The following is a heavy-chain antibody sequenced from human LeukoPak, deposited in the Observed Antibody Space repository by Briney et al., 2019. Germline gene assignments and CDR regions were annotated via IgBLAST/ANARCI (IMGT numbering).Heavy chain of an antibody. CDR1: GFTFSSYA. D-gene: IGHD1-1*01. J-gene: IGHJ4*02. V-gene: IGHV3-21*01. CDR2: ISGSNSYI. Sequence: PGGSLRLSCAASGFTFSSYAMHWVRQAPGKGLEWVSSISGSNSYIFYADSVKGRFTVSRDNAKDSLYLQMNSLRAEDTAVYYCARALTTLTYEGYWGQGTLVTVSS. CDR3: ARALTTLTYEGY.